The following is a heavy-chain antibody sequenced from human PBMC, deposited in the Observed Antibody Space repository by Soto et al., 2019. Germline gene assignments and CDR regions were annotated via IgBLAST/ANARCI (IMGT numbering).Heavy chain of an antibody. CDR3: ARADYYDLQMPSQPPFDY. V-gene: IGHV3-30-3*01. J-gene: IGHJ4*02. CDR2: ISYIASDK. Sequence: PGGSLRLSCAASGFPFSNYAMHWVRQAPGKGLEWVAVISYIASDKYYADSVKGRFTISRDNSKNTLSLQMNSLTAEDAAVYYCARADYYDLQMPSQPPFDYWGQGALVTVSS. D-gene: IGHD3-3*01. CDR1: GFPFSNYA.